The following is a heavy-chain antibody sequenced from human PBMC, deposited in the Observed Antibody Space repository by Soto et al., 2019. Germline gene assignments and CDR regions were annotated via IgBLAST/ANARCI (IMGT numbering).Heavy chain of an antibody. CDR1: GFIFSTYN. CDR3: ARQRDAFGLDV. J-gene: IGHJ6*02. CDR2: ISGRTNTI. Sequence: QLVESGGGFVQPGGSLRLSCVGSGFIFSTYNMNWVRQAPGKGLEWVSYISGRTNTIYYADSVKGRFTISRDNAKISLFLQMSSLSDDDTAVYYCARQRDAFGLDVWGQGTTVTVSS. V-gene: IGHV3-48*02.